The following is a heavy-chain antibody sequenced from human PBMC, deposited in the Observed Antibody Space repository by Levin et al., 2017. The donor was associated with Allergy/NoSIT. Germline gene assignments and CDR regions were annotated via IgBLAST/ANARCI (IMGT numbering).Heavy chain of an antibody. V-gene: IGHV3-30*03. J-gene: IGHJ4*02. D-gene: IGHD4-23*01. CDR1: GFTFSSYG. CDR2: ISYDGSNK. CDR3: ARVPLAPYTVVTHGAFD. Sequence: GESLKISCAASGFTFSSYGMHWVRQAPGKGLEWVAVISYDGSNKYYADSVKGRFTISRDNSKNTLYLQMNSLRAEDTAVYYCARVPLAPYTVVTHGAFDWGQGTLVTVSS.